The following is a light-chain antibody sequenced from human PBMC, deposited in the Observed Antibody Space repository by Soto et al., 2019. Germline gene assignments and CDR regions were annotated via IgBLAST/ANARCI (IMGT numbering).Light chain of an antibody. CDR3: QQYYNTPYT. Sequence: DVVLTQSPDCLPVSLGERATINCKSSQSLLYSSNNKNYLAWYQQNPGQPPKLLIYWASTRESGVPDRFSGSGSGTDFTLTISGLQAEDVAVYYCQQYYNTPYTFGQGTKVDIK. J-gene: IGKJ2*01. CDR2: WAS. CDR1: QSLLYSSNNKNY. V-gene: IGKV4-1*01.